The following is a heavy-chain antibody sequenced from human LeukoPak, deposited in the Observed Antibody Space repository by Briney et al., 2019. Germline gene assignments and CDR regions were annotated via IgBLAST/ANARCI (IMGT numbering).Heavy chain of an antibody. CDR3: ARYFPGIAAAAPLYYYYGMDV. V-gene: IGHV5-51*01. D-gene: IGHD6-13*01. CDR2: IYPGDSDT. J-gene: IGHJ6*02. CDR1: GYSLTSYW. Sequence: GESLKISCKGSGYSLTSYWIGWVRQMPGKGLEWTGIIYPGDSDTRYSPSFQGQVTISADKSISTAYLQWSSLKASDTAMYYCARYFPGIAAAAPLYYYYGMDVWGQGTTVTVSS.